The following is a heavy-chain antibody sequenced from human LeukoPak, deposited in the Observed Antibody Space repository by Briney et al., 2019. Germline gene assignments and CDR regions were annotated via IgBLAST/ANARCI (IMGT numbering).Heavy chain of an antibody. CDR3: ARTDYGVKTGMNY. D-gene: IGHD4-17*01. V-gene: IGHV4-34*01. Sequence: PSETLSLTCAVYGGSFSGYYWSWIRQPPGKGLDWIGEINHSGSTNYNPSLKSRVTISVDTSKNQFSLKLSSVTAADTAVYYCARTDYGVKTGMNYWGQGTLVTVSS. CDR1: GGSFSGYY. CDR2: INHSGST. J-gene: IGHJ4*02.